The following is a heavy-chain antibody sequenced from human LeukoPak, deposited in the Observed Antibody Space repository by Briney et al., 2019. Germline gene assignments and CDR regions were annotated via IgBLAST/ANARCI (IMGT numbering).Heavy chain of an antibody. CDR2: ISAYNGNT. J-gene: IGHJ3*02. D-gene: IGHD3-9*01. Sequence: ASVKVSCKASGYTFTSYGISWVRQAPGQGLEWMGWISAYNGNTNYAQKLQGRVTMTTDTSTSTAYMELRSLRSDDTAVYYCARGRSYDILTGYYTVDAFGIWGQGTMVTVSS. CDR1: GYTFTSYG. CDR3: ARGRSYDILTGYYTVDAFGI. V-gene: IGHV1-18*01.